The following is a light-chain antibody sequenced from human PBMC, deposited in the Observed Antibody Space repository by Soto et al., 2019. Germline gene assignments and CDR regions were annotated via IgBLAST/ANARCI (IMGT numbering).Light chain of an antibody. Sequence: EIILTQSPASLSVSPGERATLSCSASQSVNNNLAWYQQKPGQAPRLLIYGASTRATGIPGRFRGSGSGTEFTLTITSLQSEDFAVYFCQQYNNLPPDTFGQGTKLEIK. CDR2: GAS. CDR1: QSVNNN. CDR3: QQYNNLPPDT. J-gene: IGKJ2*01. V-gene: IGKV3-15*01.